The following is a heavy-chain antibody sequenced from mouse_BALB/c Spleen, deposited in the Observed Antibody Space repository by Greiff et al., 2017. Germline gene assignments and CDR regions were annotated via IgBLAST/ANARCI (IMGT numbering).Heavy chain of an antibody. CDR3: ARGGLLTFDD. Sequence: EVQVVESGGGLVKPGGSLKLSCAASGFTFSDYYMYWVRQTPEKRLEWVATISDGGSYTYYPDSVKGRFTISRDNAKNNLYLQMSSLKSEDTAMYYCARGGLLTFDDWGQGTTRTVSS. CDR2: ISDGGSYT. J-gene: IGHJ2*01. V-gene: IGHV5-4*02. D-gene: IGHD2-10*01. CDR1: GFTFSDYY.